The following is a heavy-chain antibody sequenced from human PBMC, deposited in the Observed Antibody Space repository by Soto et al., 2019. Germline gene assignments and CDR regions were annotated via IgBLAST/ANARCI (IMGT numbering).Heavy chain of an antibody. J-gene: IGHJ6*02. D-gene: IGHD2-21*01. V-gene: IGHV1-69*08. CDR3: ARRGYCGYDCYHKHYYGMDV. CDR2: IITVLGTT. CDR1: GDTFSSYA. Sequence: QVQLVQSGAELKKTGSSVKVSCRASGDTFSSYAVNWVRQAPGRGLEWMGRIITVLGTTDYAENFKGRLTITADKSTKTVYMELSSLRSEDTAVYYCARRGYCGYDCYHKHYYGMDVWGQGTTVTVAS.